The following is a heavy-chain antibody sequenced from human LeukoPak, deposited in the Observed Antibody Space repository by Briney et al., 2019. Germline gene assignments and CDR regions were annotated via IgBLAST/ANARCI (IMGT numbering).Heavy chain of an antibody. Sequence: PGGSLRLSCAASEFTFSDYYMSWIRRAPGKGLEWVSYISSSGSTVYYADSVKGRFTISRDNAKNSLYLQMGSLRAEDTAVYYCARESYSNYLGYMDVWGKGTTVTVSS. J-gene: IGHJ6*03. D-gene: IGHD4-11*01. V-gene: IGHV3-11*04. CDR1: EFTFSDYY. CDR2: ISSSGSTV. CDR3: ARESYSNYLGYMDV.